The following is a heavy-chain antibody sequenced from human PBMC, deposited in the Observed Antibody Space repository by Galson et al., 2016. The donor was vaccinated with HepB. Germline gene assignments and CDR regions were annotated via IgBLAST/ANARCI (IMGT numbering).Heavy chain of an antibody. J-gene: IGHJ4*02. Sequence: SLRLSCAASGFLFSGFSMKWVRQAPGKGLEWVAHIGSGGVAMYADSVRGRFAISRDNAKRSVYVQMNSLRDEGTAVDFCARGGRREYSGYDYWFDYWGQGALVTV. V-gene: IGHV3-48*02. D-gene: IGHD5-12*01. CDR2: IGSGGVA. CDR3: ARGGRREYSGYDYWFDY. CDR1: GFLFSGFS.